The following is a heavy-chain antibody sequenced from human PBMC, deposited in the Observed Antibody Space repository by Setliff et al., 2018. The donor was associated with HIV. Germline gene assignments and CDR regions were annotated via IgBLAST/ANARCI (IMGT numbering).Heavy chain of an antibody. V-gene: IGHV3-30*01. CDR2: ITYDGSRT. D-gene: IGHD1-1*01. J-gene: IGHJ4*02. CDR1: GLSFSNFA. Sequence: GESLKISCVASGLSFSNFAMQWVRQAPGKGLEWVSVITYDGSRTYYADSVKGRFTISRDNSKNTLYLQVNSLRPDDTALYYCASARIPTGGTSTSFDYWGQGVLVTVSS. CDR3: ASARIPTGGTSTSFDY.